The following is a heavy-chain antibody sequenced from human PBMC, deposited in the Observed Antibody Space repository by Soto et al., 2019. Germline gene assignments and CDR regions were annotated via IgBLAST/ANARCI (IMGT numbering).Heavy chain of an antibody. CDR3: AKDGNSYGPSGYYGMDV. J-gene: IGHJ6*02. CDR2: ISWNSGSI. Sequence: ESGGGLVQPGRSLRLSCAASGFTFDDYAMHWVRQAPGKGLEWVSGISWNSGSIGYADSVKGRFTISRDNAKNSLYLQMNSLRAEDTALYYCAKDGNSYGPSGYYGMDVWGQGTTVTVSS. V-gene: IGHV3-9*01. D-gene: IGHD5-18*01. CDR1: GFTFDDYA.